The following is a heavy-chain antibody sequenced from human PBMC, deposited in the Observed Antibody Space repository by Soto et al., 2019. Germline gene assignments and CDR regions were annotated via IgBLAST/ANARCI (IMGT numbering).Heavy chain of an antibody. V-gene: IGHV1-18*01. Sequence: GASVKVSCKASGYTFSTYGITWVRQAPGQGLEWMGWTSANNDNTNYVQKFRGRVTISRDNSKNIVFLQMNTLRADDAAVYYCAKPRNTGSYPLKLDFDSWGQGTLVTVSS. D-gene: IGHD1-26*01. CDR2: TSANNDNT. CDR3: AKPRNTGSYPLKLDFDS. CDR1: GYTFSTYG. J-gene: IGHJ4*02.